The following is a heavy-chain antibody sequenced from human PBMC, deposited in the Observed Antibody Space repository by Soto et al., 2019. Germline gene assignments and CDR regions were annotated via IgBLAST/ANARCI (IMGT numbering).Heavy chain of an antibody. CDR3: AKRTKDYDPLCLDV. D-gene: IGHD3-3*01. CDR1: GGTFSSYA. V-gene: IGHV1-69*12. Sequence: QVQLVQSGAEVKKPGSSVKVSCKASGGTFSSYAISWVRQAPGQGLEWMGGIIPIFGTANYAQKFQGRVTXXAXEXXSTAYMELSSLRSEDTAVYYCAKRTKDYDPLCLDVWGQGTTVTVSS. J-gene: IGHJ6*02. CDR2: IIPIFGTA.